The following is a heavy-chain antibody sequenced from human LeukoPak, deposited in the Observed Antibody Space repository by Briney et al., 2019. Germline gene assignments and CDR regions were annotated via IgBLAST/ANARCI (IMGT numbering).Heavy chain of an antibody. D-gene: IGHD4-17*01. CDR1: GGSISSYY. CDR3: AREVVAETTDSRWFDP. J-gene: IGHJ5*02. CDR2: IYYSGST. Sequence: PSETLSLTCTVSGGSISSYYWSWIRQPPGKGLEWIGYIYYSGSTNYNPSLKSRVTISVDTSKNQFSLKLSSVTAADTAVYYCAREVVAETTDSRWFDPWGQGTLVTVSS. V-gene: IGHV4-59*01.